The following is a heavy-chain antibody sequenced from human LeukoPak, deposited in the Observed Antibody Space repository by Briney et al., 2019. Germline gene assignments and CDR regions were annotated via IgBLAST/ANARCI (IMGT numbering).Heavy chain of an antibody. Sequence: SETLSLTCGVSGGSITSTNYWSWVRQPPGQGLEWIGEISLSGYTGFNPSLRRRVTISVDTSKNQFSLKLASVTAADTAVYYCARGTMIVGLDKWGQGTLVTVSS. V-gene: IGHV4-4*02. CDR1: GGSITSTNY. CDR3: ARGTMIVGLDK. J-gene: IGHJ4*02. CDR2: ISLSGYT. D-gene: IGHD3-22*01.